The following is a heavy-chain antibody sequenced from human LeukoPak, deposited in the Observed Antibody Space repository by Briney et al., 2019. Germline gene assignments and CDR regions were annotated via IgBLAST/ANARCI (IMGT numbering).Heavy chain of an antibody. Sequence: GGSLRLSCAASGFTFSNAWMSWVRQAPGKGLEWVGRIKSKTDGGTTDYAAPVKGRFTISRDDSKNTLYLQMNSLKTEDTAVYYCTTPGYSSGWYAYYYYGMDVWGKGTTVTVSS. CDR2: IKSKTDGGTT. D-gene: IGHD6-19*01. CDR1: GFTFSNAW. V-gene: IGHV3-15*01. CDR3: TTPGYSSGWYAYYYYGMDV. J-gene: IGHJ6*04.